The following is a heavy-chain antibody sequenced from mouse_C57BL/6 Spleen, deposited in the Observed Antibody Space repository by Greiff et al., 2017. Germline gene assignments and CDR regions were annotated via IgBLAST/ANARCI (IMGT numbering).Heavy chain of an antibody. Sequence: VQLQQSGAELVRPGASVTLSCKASGYTFTDYGMHWVKQRPGQGLEWIGAIDPETGGTAYNQKFKGKAILTADKSSSTAYMQLRSLTSEDSAVYYCARSGGCFYAMDYWGQGTSVTVSS. D-gene: IGHD3-1*01. CDR2: IDPETGGT. V-gene: IGHV1-15*01. CDR3: ARSGGCFYAMDY. CDR1: GYTFTDYG. J-gene: IGHJ4*01.